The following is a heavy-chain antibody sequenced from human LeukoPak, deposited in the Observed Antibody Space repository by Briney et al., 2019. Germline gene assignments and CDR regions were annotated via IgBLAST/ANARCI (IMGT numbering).Heavy chain of an antibody. Sequence: ASVKVSCKASGYRFTTYGLNWVRQAPGQGLEWMGWININTGNPTYAQGFTGRFVFSLDTSVSTAYLQISSLKAEDTAVYYCARFSGSYSSGAFDIWGQGTMVTVSS. J-gene: IGHJ3*02. CDR3: ARFSGSYSSGAFDI. CDR2: ININTGNP. V-gene: IGHV7-4-1*02. D-gene: IGHD1-26*01. CDR1: GYRFTTYG.